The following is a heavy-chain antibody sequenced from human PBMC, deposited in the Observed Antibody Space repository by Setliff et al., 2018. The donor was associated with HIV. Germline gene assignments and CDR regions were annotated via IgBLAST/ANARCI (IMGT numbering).Heavy chain of an antibody. J-gene: IGHJ4*02. D-gene: IGHD1-26*01. CDR3: ATDNREGVGTPYYFDY. V-gene: IGHV1-24*01. CDR1: GYTLTKLS. CDR2: FDPELGET. Sequence: ASVKVSCKVSGYTLTKLSMHWVRQAPEKGPEWMGGFDPELGETFFAQNFRGRLTMTQDTSTDTAYMELTSLRSDDTAMYYCATDNREGVGTPYYFDYWGQGTQVTV.